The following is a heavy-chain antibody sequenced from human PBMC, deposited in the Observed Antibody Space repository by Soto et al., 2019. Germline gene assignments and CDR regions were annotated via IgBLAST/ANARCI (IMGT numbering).Heavy chain of an antibody. CDR3: AKGSHDYGDYVNY. Sequence: GGSLRLSCAASGFTFDDYAMHWVRQAPGKGLEWVSGISWNSGSIGYADSVKGRFTISRDNAKNSLYLQMNSLRAEDTALYYCAKGSHDYGDYVNYWGQGTLVTVSS. V-gene: IGHV3-9*01. D-gene: IGHD4-17*01. J-gene: IGHJ4*02. CDR1: GFTFDDYA. CDR2: ISWNSGSI.